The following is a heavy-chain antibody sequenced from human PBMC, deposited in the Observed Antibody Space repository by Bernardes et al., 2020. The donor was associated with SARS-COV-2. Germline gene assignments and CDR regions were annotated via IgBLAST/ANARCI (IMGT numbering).Heavy chain of an antibody. V-gene: IGHV3-23*01. Sequence: VWSLILSCAVSGFTFSSYAMIWVRQAPGQGLEWVSFISGSSSSTFYADSVKGRFTTSRDNSKNALYLQMTSLRAEDTAIYYCARVELITIFDFWGQGTLVTVSS. D-gene: IGHD1-7*01. CDR3: ARVELITIFDF. CDR1: GFTFSSYA. J-gene: IGHJ4*02. CDR2: ISGSSSST.